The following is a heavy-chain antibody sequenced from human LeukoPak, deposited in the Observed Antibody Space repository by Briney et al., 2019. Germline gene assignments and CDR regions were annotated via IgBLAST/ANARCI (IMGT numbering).Heavy chain of an antibody. CDR2: IYYSGST. V-gene: IGHV4-59*01. D-gene: IGHD6-13*01. Sequence: SETLSLTCTVSGVSISSYYWSWIRQPPGKGLEWVGYIYYSGSTNYNPSLKSRVTISVDTSKNQFTLKLNFVTAADTAVDYSAKGGAIAAAGKAHYGNYMDVWGKGTTVTVSS. J-gene: IGHJ6*03. CDR1: GVSISSYY. CDR3: AKGGAIAAAGKAHYGNYMDV.